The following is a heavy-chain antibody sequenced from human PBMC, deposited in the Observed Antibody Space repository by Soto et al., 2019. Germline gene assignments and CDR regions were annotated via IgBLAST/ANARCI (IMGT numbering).Heavy chain of an antibody. D-gene: IGHD1-1*01. CDR2: IHYSGST. J-gene: IGHJ4*02. Sequence: SETLSLTCAVSGTSISSDYWSWSRQPPGKGLEWIGNIHYSGSTNYNPSLASRVTLSVDTSKNQFSLKMTSVTAADRAMYFCSRYNSYAIDYWGRGTLVTVSS. CDR1: GTSISSDY. V-gene: IGHV4-59*01. CDR3: SRYNSYAIDY.